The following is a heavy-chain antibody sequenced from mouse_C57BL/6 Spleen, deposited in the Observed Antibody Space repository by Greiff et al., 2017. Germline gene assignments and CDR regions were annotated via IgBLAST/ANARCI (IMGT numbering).Heavy chain of an antibody. CDR1: GYTFTSYG. CDR2: IYPRSGNT. CDR3: ARYYGSSYYAMDY. Sequence: VKLQQSGAELARPGASVKLSCKASGYTFTSYGISWVKQRTGQGLEWIGEIYPRSGNTYYNEKFKGKATLTADKSSSTAYMELRSLTSEDSAVYFCARYYGSSYYAMDYWGQGTSVTVSS. D-gene: IGHD1-1*01. V-gene: IGHV1-81*01. J-gene: IGHJ4*01.